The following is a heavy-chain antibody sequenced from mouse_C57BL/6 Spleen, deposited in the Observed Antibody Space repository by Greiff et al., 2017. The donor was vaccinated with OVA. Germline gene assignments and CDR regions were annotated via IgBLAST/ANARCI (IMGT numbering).Heavy chain of an antibody. CDR2: IYPGDGDT. J-gene: IGHJ2*01. Sequence: QVQLQQSGPELVKPGASVKISCKASGYAFSSSWMNWVKQRPGKGLEWIGRIYPGDGDTNYNGKFKGKATLTADKSSSTAYMQISSLTSDDSAVYFCARVGLLYYFDYWGHGTTLTVSS. CDR3: ARVGLLYYFDY. D-gene: IGHD4-1*01. V-gene: IGHV1-82*01. CDR1: GYAFSSSW.